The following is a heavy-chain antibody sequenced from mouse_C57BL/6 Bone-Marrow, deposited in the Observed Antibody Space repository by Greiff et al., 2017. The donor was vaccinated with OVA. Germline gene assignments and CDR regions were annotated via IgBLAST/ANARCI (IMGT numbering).Heavy chain of an antibody. Sequence: VQLKESGPGLVKPSQSLSLTCSVTGYSITSGYYWNWIRQFPGNKLEWMGYISYDGSNNYNPSLKNRISITRDTSKNQFFLKLNSVTTEDTATYYCARDPGKGELAYWGQGTLVTVSA. CDR1: GYSITSGYY. CDR2: ISYDGSN. CDR3: ARDPGKGELAY. J-gene: IGHJ3*01. V-gene: IGHV3-6*01.